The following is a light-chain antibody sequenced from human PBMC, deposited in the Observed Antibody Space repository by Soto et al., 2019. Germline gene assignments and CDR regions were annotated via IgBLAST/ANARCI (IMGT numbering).Light chain of an antibody. J-gene: IGKJ1*01. CDR3: QQYGSSGT. CDR2: GAS. V-gene: IGKV3-20*01. CDR1: QSITGNY. Sequence: CMASQSITGNYLAGYQQKPGQAPRLLIYGASNRATGIPDRFSGSGSGTDFTLTISRLEPEDFAVYYCQQYGSSGTFGQGTKVDIK.